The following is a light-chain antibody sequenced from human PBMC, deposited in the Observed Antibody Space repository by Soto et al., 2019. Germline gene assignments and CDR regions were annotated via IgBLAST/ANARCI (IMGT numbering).Light chain of an antibody. Sequence: EIVLTQSPATLSLSPGERATLSCRASQSVSSYLAWYQQKPGQAPRLLIYDASNRATGIPARFSGSGSGTEFTLTISSLEPEDSAVYYCQQRSNWPPYTFGQGTKLEIK. CDR1: QSVSSY. V-gene: IGKV3-11*01. CDR2: DAS. CDR3: QQRSNWPPYT. J-gene: IGKJ2*01.